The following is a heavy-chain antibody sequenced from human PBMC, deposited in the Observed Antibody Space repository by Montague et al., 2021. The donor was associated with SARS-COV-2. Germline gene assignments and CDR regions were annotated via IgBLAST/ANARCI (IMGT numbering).Heavy chain of an antibody. CDR3: ARDFDY. J-gene: IGHJ4*02. CDR1: GGSISSYY. Sequence: SETLSLTCTVSGGSISSYYWSWIRQPPGKGLEWIGYVYYSGSTNYNPSLKSRVTLSVDTSKNQFSLKLSSVTAADTAVYYCARDFDYWGQGTLATVSS. CDR2: VYYSGST. V-gene: IGHV4-59*13.